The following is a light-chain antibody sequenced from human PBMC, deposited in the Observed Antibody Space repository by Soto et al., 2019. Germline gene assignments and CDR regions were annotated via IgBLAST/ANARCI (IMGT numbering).Light chain of an antibody. Sequence: QSAPTQPASVSGSPGQSITISCTGTSSDVGGYNYVSWYQQHPDKAPKLMIYDVSNRPSGVSNRFSGSKSGNTASLTISGLQAEDEADYSCSSYTSSDTYVFGTGTKLTVL. CDR3: SSYTSSDTYV. CDR1: SSDVGGYNY. CDR2: DVS. V-gene: IGLV2-14*03. J-gene: IGLJ1*01.